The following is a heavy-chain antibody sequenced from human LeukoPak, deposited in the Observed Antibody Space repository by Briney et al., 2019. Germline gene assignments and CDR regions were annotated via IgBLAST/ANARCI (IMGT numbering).Heavy chain of an antibody. V-gene: IGHV1-58*02. CDR3: AAVYSGSYPNYYYYGMDV. CDR1: GFTFTIST. CDR2: IVVGSGNT. J-gene: IGHJ6*02. D-gene: IGHD1-26*01. Sequence: ASVTVSFTASGFTFTISTMQWVRQARGQPLEWIGWIVVGSGNTNYAQKFQERVTITRDMSTSTAYMELSSLRSEDTAVYYCAAVYSGSYPNYYYYGMDVWGQGTTVTVSS.